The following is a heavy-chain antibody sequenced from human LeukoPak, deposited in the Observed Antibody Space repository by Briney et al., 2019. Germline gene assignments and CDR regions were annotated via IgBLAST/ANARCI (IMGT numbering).Heavy chain of an antibody. J-gene: IGHJ4*02. V-gene: IGHV3-21*01. CDR1: GFTFSSYS. CDR2: ISSSSYI. Sequence: GGSLRLSCAASGFTFSSYSMNWVRQAPGKGLEWVSSISSSSYIYYADSVKGRFTISRDNAKSSLYLQMNSLRAEDTAVYYCASIYDFWSGYSVDYWGQGTLVTVSS. CDR3: ASIYDFWSGYSVDY. D-gene: IGHD3-3*01.